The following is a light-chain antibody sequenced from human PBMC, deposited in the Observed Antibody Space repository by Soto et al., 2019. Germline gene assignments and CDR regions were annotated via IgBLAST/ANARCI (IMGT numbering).Light chain of an antibody. Sequence: DIQMTQSPSSLSASVGDRVTITCQASQSIVSSLNWYQQKPGEAPKLLIYAASSLQSGVPSRFSGSGPVTDFTLTISSLQPEDFATYYCQQSYTTPLTFGGGTKVEIK. J-gene: IGKJ4*01. V-gene: IGKV1-39*01. CDR2: AAS. CDR1: QSIVSS. CDR3: QQSYTTPLT.